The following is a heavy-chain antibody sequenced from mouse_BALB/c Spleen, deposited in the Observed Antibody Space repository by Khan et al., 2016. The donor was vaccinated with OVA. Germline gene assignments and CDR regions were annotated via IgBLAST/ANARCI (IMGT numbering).Heavy chain of an antibody. CDR3: ARTARIKY. D-gene: IGHD1-2*01. CDR1: GYSITSGYG. CDR2: ISYSGST. J-gene: IGHJ2*01. Sequence: EVQLQESGPGLVKPSQSLSLTCTVTGYSITSGYGWNWIRQFPGNKLEWMGYISYSGSTNYNPSLKSRISITRDTTKNQCFRQLNAWTTEDTATYYCARTARIKYWGHGTTLTVSS. V-gene: IGHV3-2*02.